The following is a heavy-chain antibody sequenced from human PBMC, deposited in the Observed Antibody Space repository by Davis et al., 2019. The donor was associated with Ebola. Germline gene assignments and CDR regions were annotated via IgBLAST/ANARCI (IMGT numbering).Heavy chain of an antibody. J-gene: IGHJ6*02. D-gene: IGHD3-22*01. CDR2: IIPIFGTA. Sequence: ASVKVSCKASGYNFIEYFMHWVRQAPGQGLEWMGGIIPIFGTANYAQKLQGRVTMTTDTSTSTAYMELRSLRSDDTAVYYCASLTLGYYYFVSYYDMDVWGQGTTVTVSS. V-gene: IGHV1-18*04. CDR1: GYNFIEYF. CDR3: ASLTLGYYYFVSYYDMDV.